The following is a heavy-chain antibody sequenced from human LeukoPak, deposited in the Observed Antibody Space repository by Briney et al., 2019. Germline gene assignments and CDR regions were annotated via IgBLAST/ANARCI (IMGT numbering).Heavy chain of an antibody. Sequence: SQTLSLTCAISGDSVSSNNAAWNWIRQSPSRGLEWLGRTYYRSKWYNDYAVSVKSRITINPDTSKNQFSLQLNSVTPEDTAVYYCARVRDRYGDPPNWFDPWGQGTLVTVSS. CDR3: ARVRDRYGDPPNWFDP. CDR1: GDSVSSNNAA. J-gene: IGHJ5*02. V-gene: IGHV6-1*01. CDR2: TYYRSKWYN. D-gene: IGHD4-17*01.